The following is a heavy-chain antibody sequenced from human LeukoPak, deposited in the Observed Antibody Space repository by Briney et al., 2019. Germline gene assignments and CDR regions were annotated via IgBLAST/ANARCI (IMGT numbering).Heavy chain of an antibody. J-gene: IGHJ4*02. V-gene: IGHV3-74*01. D-gene: IGHD2-15*01. CDR1: GFTFSRYW. CDR2: INSDGRST. Sequence: GGSLRLSCVASGFTFSRYWMHWVRQAPGKGLVWVSRINSDGRSTNYADSVKGRFSISRDNAENTLYLQMNSLRAEDTALYYCAKDNCSGGSCSAGFDYWGQGTLVTVSS. CDR3: AKDNCSGGSCSAGFDY.